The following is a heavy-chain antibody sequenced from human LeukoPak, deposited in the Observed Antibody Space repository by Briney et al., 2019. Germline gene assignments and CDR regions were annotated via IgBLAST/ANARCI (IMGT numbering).Heavy chain of an antibody. V-gene: IGHV4-34*01. Sequence: SETLSLTCAVYGGSFSGYYWSWIRQPPGKGLEWIGEINHSGSTNYNPSLKSRVTISVDTSKNQFSLKLSSVTAADTVVYYCARGQSQRYSYGWAYWGQGTLVTVSS. CDR3: ARGQSQRYSYGWAY. D-gene: IGHD5-18*01. CDR2: INHSGST. J-gene: IGHJ4*02. CDR1: GGSFSGYY.